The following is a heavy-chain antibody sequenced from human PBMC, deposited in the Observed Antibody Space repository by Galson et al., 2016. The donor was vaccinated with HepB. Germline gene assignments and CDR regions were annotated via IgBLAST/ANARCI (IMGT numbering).Heavy chain of an antibody. CDR1: GFTFTSFA. CDR3: AGSYSGRKGASDI. Sequence: SLRLSCAASGFTFTSFAMNWFRQAPGKGLEWVSGISGSGGNTYFADSVKGRFTTSRDNSKNTVDLQMNSLRAEDTAVYYCAGSYSGRKGASDIWGQGTMATVSS. J-gene: IGHJ3*02. D-gene: IGHD1-26*01. V-gene: IGHV3-23*01. CDR2: ISGSGGNT.